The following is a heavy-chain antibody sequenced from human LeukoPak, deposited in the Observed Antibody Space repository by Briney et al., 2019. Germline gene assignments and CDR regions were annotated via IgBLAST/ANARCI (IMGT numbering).Heavy chain of an antibody. CDR3: ARDRTAGY. CDR2: IYYSGST. V-gene: IGHV4-59*01. J-gene: IGHJ4*02. Sequence: PSDTLSLTCTVSGGSISSYYWSWIRQPPGKGLEWIGYIYYSGSTNYNPSLKSRVTISVDTSKNQFSLKLSSVTAADTAVYYCARDRTAGYWGQGTLVTVSS. D-gene: IGHD6-25*01. CDR1: GGSISSYY.